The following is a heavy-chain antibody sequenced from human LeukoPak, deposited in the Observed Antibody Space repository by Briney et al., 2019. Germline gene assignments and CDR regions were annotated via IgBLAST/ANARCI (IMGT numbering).Heavy chain of an antibody. D-gene: IGHD5-24*01. J-gene: IGHJ1*01. CDR1: GGTFSSYA. CDR3: ARSLEMATSHAEYFQH. CDR2: IIPIFGTA. Sequence: SVKVSCKASGGTFSSYAISWVRQAPGQGLEWMGGIIPIFGTANYAQKFQGRVTITTDESTSTAYMELGSLRSEDTAVYYCARSLEMATSHAEYFQHWGQGTLVTVSS. V-gene: IGHV1-69*05.